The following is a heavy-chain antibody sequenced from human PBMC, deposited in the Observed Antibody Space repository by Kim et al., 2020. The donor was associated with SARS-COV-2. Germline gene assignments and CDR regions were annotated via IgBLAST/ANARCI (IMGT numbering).Heavy chain of an antibody. V-gene: IGHV3-72*01. D-gene: IGHD5-18*01. CDR1: GFTFSDHY. J-gene: IGHJ5*02. Sequence: GGSLRLSCAASGFTFSDHYMDWVRQAPGKGLEWVGRSTNKANSYTTQYAASVEGRFTISRDDSKTSLYLQMNSLKTEDTAVYFCLAVDTLSRRWFDPRGQGTLVTVSS. CDR3: LAVDTLSRRWFDP. CDR2: STNKANSYTT.